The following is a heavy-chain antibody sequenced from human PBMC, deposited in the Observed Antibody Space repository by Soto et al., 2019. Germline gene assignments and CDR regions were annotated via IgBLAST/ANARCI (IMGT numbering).Heavy chain of an antibody. CDR2: IYYSGNT. V-gene: IGHV4-59*01. J-gene: IGHJ4*02. CDR3: ARDRGQWSDY. D-gene: IGHD6-19*01. CDR1: CGSISSYY. Sequence: SETLSLTCTVSCGSISSYYWSWIRQPPGKGLEWIGYIYYSGNTNYNPSLKSRVTISVDTSKNQFSLKLTSVTAADTAVYYCARDRGQWSDYWGQGTLVTVSS.